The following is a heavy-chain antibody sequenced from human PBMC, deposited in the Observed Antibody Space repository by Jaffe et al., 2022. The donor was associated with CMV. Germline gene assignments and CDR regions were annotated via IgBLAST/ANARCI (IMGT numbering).Heavy chain of an antibody. CDR2: IRGGGDTI. V-gene: IGHV3-23*04. J-gene: IGHJ5*01. Sequence: EVQLVESGGGLVQPGGSLRLSCAASGFTFSSYAMSWVRQAPGKGLEWVAGIRGGGDTIHYADSVKGRFTISRDNSKNTLYLEMNSLRAEDTAVYYCATHYGDYLNRFDSWGQGTLVTVSS. CDR1: GFTFSSYA. D-gene: IGHD4-17*01. CDR3: ATHYGDYLNRFDS.